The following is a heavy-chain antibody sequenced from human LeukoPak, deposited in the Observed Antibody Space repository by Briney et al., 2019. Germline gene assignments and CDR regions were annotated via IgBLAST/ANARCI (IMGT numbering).Heavy chain of an antibody. J-gene: IGHJ4*02. CDR3: AKDGEYCSSTSCSLDY. D-gene: IGHD2-2*01. CDR2: MNPNSGNT. CDR1: GYTFTSYD. Sequence: ASVKVSCKASGYTFTSYDINWVRQATGQGLEWMGWMNPNSGNTGYAQKFQGRVTMTRNTSISTAYMELSSLRSEDTAVYYCAKDGEYCSSTSCSLDYWGQGTLVTVSS. V-gene: IGHV1-8*01.